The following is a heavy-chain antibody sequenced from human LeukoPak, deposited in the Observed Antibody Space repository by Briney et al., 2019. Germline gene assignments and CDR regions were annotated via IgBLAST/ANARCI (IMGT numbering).Heavy chain of an antibody. Sequence: SETLSLTCTDSGGSISSYYWSWIRQPPGKGLEWIGYISYGGSTNYNPSLKSRVTISVDTSKNQFSLKLSSVTAADTAVYYCARALWGAVDAFDIWGQGTMVTVSS. D-gene: IGHD3-16*01. J-gene: IGHJ3*02. V-gene: IGHV4-59*01. CDR3: ARALWGAVDAFDI. CDR1: GGSISSYY. CDR2: ISYGGST.